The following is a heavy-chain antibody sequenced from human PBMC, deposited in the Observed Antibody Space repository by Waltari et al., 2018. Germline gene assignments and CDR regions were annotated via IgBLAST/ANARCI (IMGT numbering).Heavy chain of an antibody. CDR3: ARNNRGAGAFDF. D-gene: IGHD3-10*01. CDR1: NYSIRRGFS. J-gene: IGHJ4*02. CDR2: IFHNGLS. Sequence: QVHLQESGPGLVQPSATLSPTCAVSNYSIRRGFSWAWIRQPPGGGLEWIGGIFHNGLSYYNPSLRSRVIMSVDTSKNQLSLRLNSVTATDAAVYSCARNNRGAGAFDFWGQGILVTVSS. V-gene: IGHV4-38-2*01.